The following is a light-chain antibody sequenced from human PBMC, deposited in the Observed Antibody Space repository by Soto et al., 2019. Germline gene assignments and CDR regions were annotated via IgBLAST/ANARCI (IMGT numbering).Light chain of an antibody. J-gene: IGLJ1*01. CDR1: SSNIGANSD. CDR2: GNS. V-gene: IGLV1-40*01. CDR3: QSYGNSLSGFYV. Sequence: QSALTQPPSVSGAPGQRVTISCTGSSSNIGANSDVHWYQQLTGAAPKLLIFGNSKRPSGVSDRFSGSKSGTSASLAITGLQAEDEADYYCQSYGNSLSGFYVFGTGTKVTVL.